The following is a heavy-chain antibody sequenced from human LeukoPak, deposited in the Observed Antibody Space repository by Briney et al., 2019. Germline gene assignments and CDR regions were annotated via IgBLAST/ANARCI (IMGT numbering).Heavy chain of an antibody. CDR3: ARSRSHGAFDI. CDR1: GFTFSSYA. Sequence: GGSLRLSCAASGFTFSSYAMSWVRQAPGKGLEWVSAISGSGGSTYYADSVKGRFTISRDNAKNSLYLQMNSLRAEDTAVYYCARSRSHGAFDIWGQGTMVTVSS. D-gene: IGHD5-24*01. J-gene: IGHJ3*02. V-gene: IGHV3-23*01. CDR2: ISGSGGST.